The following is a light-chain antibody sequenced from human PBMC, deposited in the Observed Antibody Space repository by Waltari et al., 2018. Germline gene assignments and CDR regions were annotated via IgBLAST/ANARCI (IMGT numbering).Light chain of an antibody. CDR1: SHDVCVYTY. J-gene: IGLJ2*01. CDR3: SSYTNTNTIV. Sequence: SALTQPASVSGSPGHSITISCTGTSHDVCVYTYVSWYQHLPSKAPKLIIYDVSRWPSGVSNRFSGSKSGNTASLTISGLQAEDEADYYCSSYTNTNTIVFGGGTKVTVL. V-gene: IGLV2-14*03. CDR2: DVS.